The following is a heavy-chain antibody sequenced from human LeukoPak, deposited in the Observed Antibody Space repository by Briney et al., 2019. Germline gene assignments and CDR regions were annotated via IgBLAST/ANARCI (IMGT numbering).Heavy chain of an antibody. CDR1: GGSINSYY. V-gene: IGHV4-59*08. Sequence: SETLSLTCTVSGGSINSYYWSWIRQPPGKGLEWIGYIYYSGSTNYNPSLKSRVTISVDTSKNQFSLKMSSVTAADTAVYYCARHTAEKYNWFDRWGQGTLVTVSS. CDR3: ARHTAEKYNWFDR. J-gene: IGHJ5*02. CDR2: IYYSGST. D-gene: IGHD5-24*01.